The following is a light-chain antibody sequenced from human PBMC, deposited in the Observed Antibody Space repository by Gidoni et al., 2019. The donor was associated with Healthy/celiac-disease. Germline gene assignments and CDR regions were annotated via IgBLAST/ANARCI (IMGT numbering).Light chain of an antibody. CDR3: QQYGSSPYT. CDR2: GSS. CDR1: QSVSNNF. V-gene: IGKV3-20*01. Sequence: EIVYTPSPGTLSLSPGERATLSCRASQSVSNNFVAWYQQKPDQAPRLLICGSSSRARIIPRWCSSSGAGTDITLAISIQEPEYVAVYCCQQYGSSPYTFGQGTKLDIK. J-gene: IGKJ2*01.